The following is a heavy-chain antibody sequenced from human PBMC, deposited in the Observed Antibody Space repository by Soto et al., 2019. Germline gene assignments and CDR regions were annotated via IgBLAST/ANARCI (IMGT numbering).Heavy chain of an antibody. J-gene: IGHJ4*02. CDR1: GFTFSTYW. D-gene: IGHD6-13*01. CDR2: INYDGSST. CDR3: TRGPRPTSVGTAAY. Sequence: EVQLVESGGGLVQPGGSLRLSCAASGFTFSTYWMHWVRQAPGKGLVWVSRINYDGSSTDYADSVKGRFTISRDNAKNTLYLQMNTLTAEDTAVYYCTRGPRPTSVGTAAYWGQGTLVTVSS. V-gene: IGHV3-74*01.